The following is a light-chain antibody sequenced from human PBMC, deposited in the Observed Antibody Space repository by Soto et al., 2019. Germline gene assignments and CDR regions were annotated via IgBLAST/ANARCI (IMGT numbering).Light chain of an antibody. CDR1: QNISNH. Sequence: DLQMTQSPSSLSASVEDRVIITCRASQNISNHLNWYHQKPGKAPKLLIYAASSLQSGVPSRFSGSGSGTDFTLTISSLQPEDFATYYCQQSYSTTITFGQGTRLEIK. CDR2: AAS. CDR3: QQSYSTTIT. V-gene: IGKV1-39*01. J-gene: IGKJ5*01.